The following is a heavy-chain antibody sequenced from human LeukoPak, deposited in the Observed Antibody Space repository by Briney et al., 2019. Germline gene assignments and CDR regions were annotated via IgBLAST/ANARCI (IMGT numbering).Heavy chain of an antibody. V-gene: IGHV4-4*02. CDR3: AGAYCGGDCYSGRAFDI. J-gene: IGHJ3*02. CDR2: VYHSGST. CDR1: GGSISSSYW. D-gene: IGHD2-21*02. Sequence: SETLSLTCAVSGGSISSSYWWSWVRQPPGKGLEWIGEVYHSGSTNYYPSLKSRVTISIEKSKNQFSLKLSSVTAADTAVYYCAGAYCGGDCYSGRAFDIWGQGTMVTVSS.